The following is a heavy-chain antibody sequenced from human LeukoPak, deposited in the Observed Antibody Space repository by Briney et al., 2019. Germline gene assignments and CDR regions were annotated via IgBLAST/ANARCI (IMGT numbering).Heavy chain of an antibody. CDR2: INHSGST. Sequence: SETLSLTCAVYGGSFSGYYWSWIRQPPGKELEWIGEINHSGSTNYKPSLKSRATISVDTSKNQFSLKLSSVTAADTAVYYCARGVYCSGGNCFSPLGYWGQGTLVTVSS. D-gene: IGHD2-15*01. CDR3: ARGVYCSGGNCFSPLGY. V-gene: IGHV4-34*01. CDR1: GGSFSGYY. J-gene: IGHJ4*02.